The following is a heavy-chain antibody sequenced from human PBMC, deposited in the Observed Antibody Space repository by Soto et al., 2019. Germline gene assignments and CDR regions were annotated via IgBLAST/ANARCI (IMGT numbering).Heavy chain of an antibody. CDR2: INYSGRT. CDR1: GGSISDSSHY. V-gene: IGHV4-39*01. CDR3: ARHFGNYGDWAFDF. J-gene: IGHJ4*02. D-gene: IGHD4-17*01. Sequence: QVLLQESGPGLVKPSETLSLTCTVSGGSISDSSHYWAWIRQPPGKGLEWIATINYSGRTYYNPSLRSRVTISVDTSRVQFSVNLNSVTAADTAVYSCARHFGNYGDWAFDFWGQGTLVTISS.